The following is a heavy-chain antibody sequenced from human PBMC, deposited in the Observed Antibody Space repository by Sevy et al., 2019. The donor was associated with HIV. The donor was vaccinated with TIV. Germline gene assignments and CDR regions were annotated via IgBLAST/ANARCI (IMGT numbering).Heavy chain of an antibody. CDR3: VRAIAKDGSF. J-gene: IGHJ4*02. Sequence: GGSLRLSCVASGFSLNNYWMNWVRQAPGKGLEWVANINQDGSVKYYVDSVRGRFTISRDNARNLVFLQMSSLRVDDLALYYCVRAIAKDGSFWGQGTLVTVSS. D-gene: IGHD6-13*01. CDR1: GFSLNNYW. CDR2: INQDGSVK. V-gene: IGHV3-7*01.